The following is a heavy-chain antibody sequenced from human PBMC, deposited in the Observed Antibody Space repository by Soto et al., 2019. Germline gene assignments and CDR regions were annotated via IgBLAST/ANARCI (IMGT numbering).Heavy chain of an antibody. J-gene: IGHJ4*02. CDR3: ARDWGSSYEPRDRWDW. Sequence: QVQLVESGGGVVQPGRSLRLSCAASGFTVSNYAMHWIRQAPGKGLEWVAVISYDGSNRQYADSVKGRFTISRDNFENTLYLHMSSLRAEDTAVYYCARDWGSSYEPRDRWDWWGQGTLVTVSS. CDR2: ISYDGSNR. V-gene: IGHV3-30-3*01. CDR1: GFTVSNYA. D-gene: IGHD3-16*01.